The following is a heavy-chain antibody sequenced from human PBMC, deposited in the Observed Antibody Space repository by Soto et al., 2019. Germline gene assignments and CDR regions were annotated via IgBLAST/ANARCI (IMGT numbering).Heavy chain of an antibody. J-gene: IGHJ4*02. V-gene: IGHV4-39*01. Sequence: QLQLQESGPGLVKPSETLSLTCTVSGGSISSSSYYWGWIRQPPGKGLEWIGSIYYSGSTYYNPSLKSRVTISVDTSKNQFSLKLSSVTAADTAVYYCARLWFGEYPGDYWGQGTLVTVSS. CDR2: IYYSGST. D-gene: IGHD3-10*01. CDR3: ARLWFGEYPGDY. CDR1: GGSISSSSYY.